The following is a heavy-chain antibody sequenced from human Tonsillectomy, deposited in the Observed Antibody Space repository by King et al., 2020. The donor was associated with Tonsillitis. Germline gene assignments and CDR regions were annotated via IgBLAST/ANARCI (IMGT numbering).Heavy chain of an antibody. D-gene: IGHD4-17*01. V-gene: IGHV3-7*01. CDR3: VPQLGYDDYRRTAH. CDR2: IKEDGSVE. J-gene: IGHJ4*02. Sequence: DVKLVESGGGLVQPGGSLRLSCTASGFTFSNYWISWVRQAPGKGLEWVANIKEDGSVEDYVDSVRGRFTISRDNAKNSLYLQMSSLRAEDTAVYYCVPQLGYDDYRRTAHWGQGTMVTVSS. CDR1: GFTFSNYW.